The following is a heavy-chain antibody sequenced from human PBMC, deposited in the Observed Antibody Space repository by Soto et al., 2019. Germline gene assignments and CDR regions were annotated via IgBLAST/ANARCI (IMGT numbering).Heavy chain of an antibody. V-gene: IGHV1-69*13. CDR2: IIPIFGTA. CDR1: GGTFRSYA. J-gene: IGHJ4*02. D-gene: IGHD3-3*01. Sequence: SVKVSCKASGGTFRSYAISWVRQAPGQGLEWMGGIIPIFGTANYAQKFQGRVTITADESTSTAYMELSSLRSEDTAVYYCARDRTYYDFWSGYYYPYYFDYWGRGTLVTVSS. CDR3: ARDRTYYDFWSGYYYPYYFDY.